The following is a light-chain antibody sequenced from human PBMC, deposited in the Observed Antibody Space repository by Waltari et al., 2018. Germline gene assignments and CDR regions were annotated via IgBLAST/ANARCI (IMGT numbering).Light chain of an antibody. J-gene: IGKJ3*01. CDR2: DAS. Sequence: EIVLTQSPATLSMSPGERATLSCRASQSVNKDLAWYQQGPGQAPRLLIYDASNRATGIPARFSGSGSGTEFTLTISSLEPEDFALYYCQHRGTWPLSFGPGTTV. CDR1: QSVNKD. V-gene: IGKV3-11*01. CDR3: QHRGTWPLS.